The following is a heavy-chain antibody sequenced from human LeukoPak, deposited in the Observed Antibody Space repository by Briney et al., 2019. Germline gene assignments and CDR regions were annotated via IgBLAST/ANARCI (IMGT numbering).Heavy chain of an antibody. CDR1: GGSISSYY. V-gene: IGHV4-59*01. D-gene: IGHD2-2*01. CDR2: IYYSGST. CDR3: ARAAGVVPAVSPDYYYYYMDV. Sequence: SETLSLTCTVPGGSISSYYWSWIRQPPGKGLEWIGYIYYSGSTNYNPSLKSRVTISVDTSKNQFSLKLSSVTAADTAVYYYARAAGVVPAVSPDYYYYYMDVWGKGTTVTVSS. J-gene: IGHJ6*03.